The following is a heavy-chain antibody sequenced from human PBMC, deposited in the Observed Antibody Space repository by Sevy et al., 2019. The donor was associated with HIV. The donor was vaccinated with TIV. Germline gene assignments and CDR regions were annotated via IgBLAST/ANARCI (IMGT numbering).Heavy chain of an antibody. CDR2: VYYTGGT. CDR3: ARRNAFDI. CDR1: GGSINSDH. V-gene: IGHV4-59*08. J-gene: IGHJ3*02. Sequence: SETLFLTCTVSGGSINSDHWNWIRQPPGKGLEWFGYVYYTGGTNYNPSLKNRVTISENRTKKQFFLKLTFVTAADTAVYYCARRNAFDIWGQGTMVTVSS.